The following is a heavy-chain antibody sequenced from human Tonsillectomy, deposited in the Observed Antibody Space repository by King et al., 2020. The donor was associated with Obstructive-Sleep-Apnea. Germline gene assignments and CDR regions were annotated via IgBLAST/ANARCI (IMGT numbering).Heavy chain of an antibody. V-gene: IGHV4-39*07. J-gene: IGHJ4*02. Sequence: QLQESVPGLVKPSETLSLTCTVSGGSISSSSYYWGWIRQPPGKGLEWIGSIYYSGSTYYNPSLQKRVTRSVDTPKNQFSLKLSSVTAADTAVYYCARDTYYYDSSPRYYFDYWGQGTLVTVSS. CDR1: GGSISSSSYY. CDR2: IYYSGST. D-gene: IGHD3-22*01. CDR3: ARDTYYYDSSPRYYFDY.